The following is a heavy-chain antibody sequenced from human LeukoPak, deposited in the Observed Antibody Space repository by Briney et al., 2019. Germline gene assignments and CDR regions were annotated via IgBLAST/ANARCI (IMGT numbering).Heavy chain of an antibody. V-gene: IGHV4-30-2*01. J-gene: IGHJ4*02. CDR3: ARGTRYQLLFDY. CDR2: IYHSGST. Sequence: SETLSLTCAVSGGSISSGGYSWSWIRQPPGKGLEWIGYIYHSGSTYYNPSLKSRVTISVDRSKNQFSLKLSSVTAADTAVYYCARGTRYQLLFDYWGQGTLVTVSS. CDR1: GGSISSGGYS. D-gene: IGHD2-2*01.